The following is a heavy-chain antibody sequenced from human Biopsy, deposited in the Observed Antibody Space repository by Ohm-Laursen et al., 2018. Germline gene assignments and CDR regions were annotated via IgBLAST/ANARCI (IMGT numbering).Heavy chain of an antibody. Sequence: SLRLSCSASGVTLSGYGMNWVRQAPGKGLEWVSGISWHSGSRGYADSVKGRFTISRDNAKKLLYLQMNSLRAEDTALYYCAKDVRVKVQLDGMDVWGQGTTVTVSS. D-gene: IGHD1-1*01. CDR3: AKDVRVKVQLDGMDV. V-gene: IGHV3-9*01. CDR2: ISWHSGSR. J-gene: IGHJ6*02. CDR1: GVTLSGYG.